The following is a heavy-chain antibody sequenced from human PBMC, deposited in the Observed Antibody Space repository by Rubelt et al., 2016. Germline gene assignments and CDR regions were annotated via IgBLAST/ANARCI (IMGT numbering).Heavy chain of an antibody. Sequence: QVQLQESGPGLVKPSETLSLTCTVSSGSIGSYYWSWIRQPPGRGLEWIGYIYYSGTTNYHPSLSSRVTISVDTSKNQCSLKLSSVTAADTAVYYCARVNGYNLDYWGQGTLVTVSS. V-gene: IGHV4-59*01. CDR2: IYYSGTT. CDR1: SGSIGSYY. J-gene: IGHJ4*02. CDR3: ARVNGYNLDY. D-gene: IGHD5-24*01.